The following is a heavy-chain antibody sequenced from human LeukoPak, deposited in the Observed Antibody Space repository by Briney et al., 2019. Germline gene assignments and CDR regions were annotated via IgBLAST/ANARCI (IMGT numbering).Heavy chain of an antibody. V-gene: IGHV4-59*01. CDR1: GGSISSYY. Sequence: PSETLSLTCTVSGGSISSYYWSWLRQPPGKGLEWIGYIYYSGSTNYNPSLKSRVTISVDTSKNQFSLKLSSVTAADTAVYYCASSAFYYFDYWGQGTLVTVSS. CDR3: ASSAFYYFDY. CDR2: IYYSGST. J-gene: IGHJ4*02.